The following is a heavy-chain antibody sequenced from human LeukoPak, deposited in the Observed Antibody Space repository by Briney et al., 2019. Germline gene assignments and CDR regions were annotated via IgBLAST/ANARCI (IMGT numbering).Heavy chain of an antibody. D-gene: IGHD5-24*01. CDR2: ISSSSSYI. J-gene: IGHJ4*02. CDR1: GFTFSDYY. CDR3: ARNFRDGYNDY. Sequence: PGGSLRLSCAASGFTFSDYYMNWVRQAPGKGLEWVSFISSSSSYIYNADSVKGRFTISRDNAKNSLYLQMNSLRAEDTAVYYCARNFRDGYNDYWGQGTLVTVSS. V-gene: IGHV3-21*01.